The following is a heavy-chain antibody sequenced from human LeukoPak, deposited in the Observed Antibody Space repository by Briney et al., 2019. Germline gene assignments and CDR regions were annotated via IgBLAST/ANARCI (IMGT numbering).Heavy chain of an antibody. CDR2: IYHSGST. V-gene: IGHV4-38-2*01. Sequence: SSETLSLTCAVSGYSISSGYYWGWIRQPPGKGLEWIGSIYHSGSTYYNPSLKSRVTISVDTSKNQFSLKLSSVTAADTAVYYCVRAAPPLLGYCSSTSCHLGAFDIWGQGTMVTVSS. D-gene: IGHD2-2*01. CDR3: VRAAPPLLGYCSSTSCHLGAFDI. J-gene: IGHJ3*02. CDR1: GYSISSGYY.